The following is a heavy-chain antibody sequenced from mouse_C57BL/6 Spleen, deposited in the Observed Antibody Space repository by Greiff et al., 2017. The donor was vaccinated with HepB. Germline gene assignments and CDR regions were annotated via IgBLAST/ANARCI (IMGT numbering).Heavy chain of an antibody. CDR2: ISGGGGNT. J-gene: IGHJ4*01. CDR3: ARQLTGTYAMDY. CDR1: GFTFSSYT. Sequence: EVQLVESGGGLVKPGGSLKLSCAASGFTFSSYTMSWVRQTPEKRLEWVATISGGGGNTYYPDSVKGRFTISRDNAKNTLYLQMSSLRSEDTALYYCARQLTGTYAMDYWGQGTSVTVSS. V-gene: IGHV5-9*01. D-gene: IGHD4-1*01.